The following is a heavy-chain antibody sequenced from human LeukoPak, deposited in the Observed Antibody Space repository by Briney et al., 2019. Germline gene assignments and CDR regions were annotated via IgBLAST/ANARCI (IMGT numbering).Heavy chain of an antibody. CDR1: GFTFDDYA. V-gene: IGHV3-9*01. J-gene: IGHJ4*02. Sequence: QPGRSLRLSCAASGFTFDDYAMHWVRQAPGKGLEWVSGISWNSGSIGYADSVKGRFTISRDNAKNSLYLQMNSLRAEDTALYYCAVSSSGYWGQGTLVTVSS. CDR2: ISWNSGSI. D-gene: IGHD6-6*01. CDR3: AVSSSGY.